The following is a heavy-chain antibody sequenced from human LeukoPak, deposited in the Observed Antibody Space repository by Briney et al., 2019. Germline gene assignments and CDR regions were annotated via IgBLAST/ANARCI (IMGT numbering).Heavy chain of an antibody. D-gene: IGHD5-18*01. CDR2: INSDGSST. CDR3: ARGGYSYGSTPQY. Sequence: GGSLRLSCAASGFTFSSYWMHWVRQAPGKGLAWVSRINSDGSSTSYADSVKGRFTISRDNAKNTLYLQMNSLRAEDTAVYYCARGGYSYGSTPQYWGQGTLVTVSS. CDR1: GFTFSSYW. J-gene: IGHJ4*02. V-gene: IGHV3-74*01.